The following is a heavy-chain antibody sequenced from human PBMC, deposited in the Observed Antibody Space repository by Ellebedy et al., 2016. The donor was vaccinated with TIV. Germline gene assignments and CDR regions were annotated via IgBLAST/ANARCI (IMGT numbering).Heavy chain of an antibody. V-gene: IGHV3-30*18. J-gene: IGHJ5*02. Sequence: GESLKISXAASGFTFGSYGMHWVRQAPGKGLEWVAVISYDGSNKYYADSVKGRFTISRDNSKNTLYLQMNSLRAEDTAVYYCAKGESILRYFDWLTHWGQGTLVTVSS. D-gene: IGHD3-9*01. CDR2: ISYDGSNK. CDR1: GFTFGSYG. CDR3: AKGESILRYFDWLTH.